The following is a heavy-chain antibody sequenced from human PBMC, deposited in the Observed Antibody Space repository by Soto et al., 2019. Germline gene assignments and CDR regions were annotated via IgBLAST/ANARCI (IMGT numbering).Heavy chain of an antibody. D-gene: IGHD2-15*01. CDR1: GYTFTSYY. V-gene: IGHV1-46*01. J-gene: IGHJ4*02. Sequence: ASLKVSCKASGYTFTSYYMHWVRQAPGQGLEWMGIINPSGGSTSYAQKFQGRVTMTRDTSTSTVYMELSSLRSEDTAVYYCATESRYCSGGSCYFLPGIDYWGQGTLVTVSS. CDR2: INPSGGST. CDR3: ATESRYCSGGSCYFLPGIDY.